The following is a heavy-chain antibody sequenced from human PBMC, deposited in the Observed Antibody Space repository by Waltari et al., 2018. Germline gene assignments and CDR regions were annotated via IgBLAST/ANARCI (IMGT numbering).Heavy chain of an antibody. V-gene: IGHV4-61*02. CDR2: IYASGGT. CDR3: ARCSRSGWYESFDP. CDR1: GGSIRSGGYY. D-gene: IGHD6-19*01. Sequence: QVQLQESGPGLVKPSQTLSLTCTVSGGSIRSGGYYWSWIRQPAGKGLEWIGRIYASGGTNYNPSLKSRVTISVDTSNNQFSLKLSSVTAADTAVYYCARCSRSGWYESFDPWGQGTLVTVSS. J-gene: IGHJ5*02.